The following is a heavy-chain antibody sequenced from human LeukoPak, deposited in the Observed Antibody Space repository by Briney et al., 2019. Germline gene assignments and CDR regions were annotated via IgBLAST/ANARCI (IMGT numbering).Heavy chain of an antibody. V-gene: IGHV1-46*01. CDR1: GYSFTSNY. Sequence: ASVKVSCKASGYSFTSNYIHWVRRAPGQGLEWMGMIYPRDGSTSYAQKLQGRVTVTRDTSTSTVHMELSGLRSEDTAVYYCARDQEAFDYWGQGTLVTVSS. J-gene: IGHJ4*02. CDR2: IYPRDGST. CDR3: ARDQEAFDY.